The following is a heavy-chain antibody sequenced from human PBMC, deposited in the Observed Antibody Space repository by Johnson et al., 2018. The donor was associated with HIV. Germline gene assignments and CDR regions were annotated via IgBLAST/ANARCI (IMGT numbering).Heavy chain of an antibody. J-gene: IGHJ3*02. Sequence: MQLVESGGGLAQPGGSLRLSCAASGITVSSNYMSWVRQAPGKGLEWVSVIFTVGDVYYADSVKGRFTISRDNSKDTLYLQMNSLRAEDTAVYYCARDPSYDMAHTDGFDIWGQGTMVTVSS. CDR2: IFTVGDV. D-gene: IGHD3-22*01. V-gene: IGHV3-66*02. CDR3: ARDPSYDMAHTDGFDI. CDR1: GITVSSNY.